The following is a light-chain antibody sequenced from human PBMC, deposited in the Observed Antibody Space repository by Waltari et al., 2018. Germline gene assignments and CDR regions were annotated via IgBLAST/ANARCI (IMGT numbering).Light chain of an antibody. CDR2: VTSDGSH. CDR3: QTGGHGTWV. V-gene: IGLV4-69*01. CDR1: SGLSSNV. Sequence: QHVLTQSPSASASLGASVKLTCTLSSGLSSNVIAWLQQQPEKGPRYLMKVTSDGSHSKGDEIPDRFSGSSSGAERYLTISSLQSEDEADYYCQTGGHGTWVFGGGTKLTVL. J-gene: IGLJ3*02.